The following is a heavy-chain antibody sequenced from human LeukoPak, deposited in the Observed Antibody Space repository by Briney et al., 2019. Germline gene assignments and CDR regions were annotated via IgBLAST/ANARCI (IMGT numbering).Heavy chain of an antibody. CDR1: GYTFTSYG. V-gene: IGHV1-18*01. J-gene: IGHJ4*02. Sequence: ASVTVSCKVSGYTFTSYGTSWVRPAPGQGREWMGWISAYNGNTNYAQKIQCRVTMTTDTSTSTAYMKLRSLRSDDTAVYYCARDGWDYVVYEVDYWGQGTLVTVSS. CDR3: ARDGWDYVVYEVDY. D-gene: IGHD4-17*01. CDR2: ISAYNGNT.